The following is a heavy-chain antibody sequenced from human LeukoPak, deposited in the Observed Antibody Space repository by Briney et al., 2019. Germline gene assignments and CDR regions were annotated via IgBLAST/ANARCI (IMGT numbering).Heavy chain of an antibody. J-gene: IGHJ4*02. CDR2: ISSASTTI. D-gene: IGHD5-12*01. CDR1: GFPFSDYY. V-gene: IGHV3-11*01. Sequence: GGSLRLSCVVSGFPFSDYYMNWIRQAPGKGLEWIAYISSASTTIQYAGSVKGRFTISRDNDQNLMFLQMNTLRAEDTAVYYCAGSYSGYDWSDSWGQGPLVTVSS. CDR3: AGSYSGYDWSDS.